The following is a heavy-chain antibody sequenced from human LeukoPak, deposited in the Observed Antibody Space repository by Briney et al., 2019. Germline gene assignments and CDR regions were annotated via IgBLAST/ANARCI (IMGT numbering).Heavy chain of an antibody. D-gene: IGHD3-10*01. J-gene: IGHJ4*02. CDR2: ISSNCIYI. CDR1: GFTFSSYS. Sequence: KPGGPLTLSCAASGFTFSSYSMNWVRQAPGKGLEWVSSISSNCIYIYYANSVKGRFTISRDNTNNSLYLQMNSLRAEDTDMYYCASFRTVRGVILFSHGVSDYWGQGTLVTVSS. V-gene: IGHV3-21*01. CDR3: ASFRTVRGVILFSHGVSDY.